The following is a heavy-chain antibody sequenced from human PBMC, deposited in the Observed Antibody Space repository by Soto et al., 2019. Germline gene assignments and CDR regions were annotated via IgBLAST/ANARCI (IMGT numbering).Heavy chain of an antibody. J-gene: IGHJ4*02. CDR2: IYYSGNT. CDR3: VRGGYVHAFDY. D-gene: IGHD5-12*01. Sequence: PSETLSLTCTVSCGSISYYYCGWIRQPPGKGLEWIGSIYYSGNTHYNPSLKSRVTISVDTSMNQFSLNLDSVTAVDSAVYYCVRGGYVHAFDYWGQGALVTVSS. CDR1: CGSISYYY. V-gene: IGHV4-59*01.